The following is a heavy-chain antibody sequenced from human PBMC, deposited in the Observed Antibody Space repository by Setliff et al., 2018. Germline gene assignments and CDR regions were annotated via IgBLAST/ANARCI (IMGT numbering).Heavy chain of an antibody. D-gene: IGHD4-17*01. Sequence: SETLSLTCTVSGGSISSTSYYWARIRQPPGKGLEWTGSIYYRGSTFIYPSLRSRVTISADTSKNQFSLKLTSVTAADTAMYYCAGVYGENDLPDIWGQGTMVTVSS. J-gene: IGHJ3*02. V-gene: IGHV4-39*07. CDR2: IYYRGST. CDR1: GGSISSTSYY. CDR3: AGVYGENDLPDI.